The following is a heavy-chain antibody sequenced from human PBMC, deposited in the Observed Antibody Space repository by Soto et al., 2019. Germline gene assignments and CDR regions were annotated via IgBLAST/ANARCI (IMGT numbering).Heavy chain of an antibody. J-gene: IGHJ6*04. CDR3: ARDMDYYGSGSYLFHLHAMDV. CDR2: ISSSSSYI. Sequence: GGSLRLSCAASGFTFSSYSMNWVRQAPGKGLEWVSSISSSSSYIYYADSVKGRFTISRDNAKNSLYLQMNSLRAEDTAVYYCARDMDYYGSGSYLFHLHAMDVWGKGTTVTVSS. D-gene: IGHD3-10*01. CDR1: GFTFSSYS. V-gene: IGHV3-21*01.